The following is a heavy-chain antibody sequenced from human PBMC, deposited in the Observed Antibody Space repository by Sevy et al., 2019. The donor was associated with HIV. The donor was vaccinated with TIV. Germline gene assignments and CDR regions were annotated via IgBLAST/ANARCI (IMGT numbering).Heavy chain of an antibody. J-gene: IGHJ6*02. V-gene: IGHV3-30*18. Sequence: GGSLRLSCAASGFTFSKYGMHWVRQAPGKGLEWVAIISNDGSDKQYADSVKGRFTIPRDKSKDTLFLQMNSLGLEDAAVDYCANSRGRYDGSSWLYYYYLMDVWGQGTTVTVSS. CDR3: ANSRGRYDGSSWLYYYYLMDV. D-gene: IGHD6-13*01. CDR2: ISNDGSDK. CDR1: GFTFSKYG.